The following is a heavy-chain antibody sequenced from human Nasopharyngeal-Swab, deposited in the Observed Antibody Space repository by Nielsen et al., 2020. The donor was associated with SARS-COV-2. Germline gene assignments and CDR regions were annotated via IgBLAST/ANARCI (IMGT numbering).Heavy chain of an antibody. Sequence: VRQAPGKGLEWVANIKQDGSEKYYVDSVKSRFTISRDNAKNSLYLQMNSLRAEDTAVYYCAREMGEFDYWGQGTLVTVSS. J-gene: IGHJ4*02. CDR2: IKQDGSEK. CDR3: AREMGEFDY. V-gene: IGHV3-7*01. D-gene: IGHD2-21*01.